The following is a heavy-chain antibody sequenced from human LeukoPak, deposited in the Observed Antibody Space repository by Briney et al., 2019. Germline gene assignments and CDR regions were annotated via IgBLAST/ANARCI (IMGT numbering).Heavy chain of an antibody. Sequence: PGGSLRLSCAASGFTFSSYGMHWVRQAPGKGLEWVAVISYGGSNKYYADSVKGRFTISRDNSKNTLYLQMNSLRAEDTAVYYCAKLLSGYCSRTSCLNWFDPWGQGTLVTVS. CDR2: ISYGGSNK. J-gene: IGHJ5*02. CDR3: AKLLSGYCSRTSCLNWFDP. D-gene: IGHD2-2*01. V-gene: IGHV3-30*18. CDR1: GFTFSSYG.